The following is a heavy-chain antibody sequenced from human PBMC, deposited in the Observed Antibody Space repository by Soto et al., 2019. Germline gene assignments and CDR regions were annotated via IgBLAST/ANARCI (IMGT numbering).Heavy chain of an antibody. J-gene: IGHJ4*02. V-gene: IGHV5-10-1*01. D-gene: IGHD6-19*01. CDR1: GYSFTSYW. Sequence: PGESLKISCKGSGYSFTSYWISWVRQMPGKGLEWMGRIDPSDSYTNYSPSFQGHVTISADKSISTAYLQWSSLKASDTAMYYCARQELGVAVAGTTDYWGQGTLVTVSS. CDR3: ARQELGVAVAGTTDY. CDR2: IDPSDSYT.